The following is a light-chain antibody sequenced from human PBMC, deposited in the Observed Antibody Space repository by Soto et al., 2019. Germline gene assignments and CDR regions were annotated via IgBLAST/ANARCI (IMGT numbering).Light chain of an antibody. CDR3: HQYGSSPYT. CDR2: GAS. J-gene: IGKJ2*01. V-gene: IGKV3-20*01. CDR1: QSVSSTY. Sequence: EIVLTQSPGTLSLSPGERATLSCRASQSVSSTYLAWYQQKPGQAPRLLIYGASSRATGITDRFSGSGSGTEFTLTISRVEPEDFAVYFCHQYGSSPYTFGQGTKLEIK.